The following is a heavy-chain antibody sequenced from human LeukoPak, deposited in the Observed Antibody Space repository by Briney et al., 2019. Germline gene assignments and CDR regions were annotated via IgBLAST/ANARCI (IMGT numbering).Heavy chain of an antibody. CDR1: GLRFSDYY. V-gene: IGHV3-7*01. J-gene: IGHJ4*02. CDR3: AKGKDYYLDY. D-gene: IGHD3-10*01. Sequence: GGSLRLSCAASGLRFSDYYVSWIRQAPGKGLEWVANIKQDGSEKYYVDSVKGRFTISRDNAKNSLYLQMNSLRAEDTAVYYCAKGKDYYLDYWGQGTLVTVSS. CDR2: IKQDGSEK.